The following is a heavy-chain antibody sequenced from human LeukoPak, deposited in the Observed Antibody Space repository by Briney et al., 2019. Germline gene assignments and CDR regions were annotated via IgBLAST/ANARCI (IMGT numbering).Heavy chain of an antibody. V-gene: IGHV3-30*03. CDR3: RTDMVGDTDY. D-gene: IGHD3-10*01. Sequence: GGSLRLSCAASGLTFSSYGMHWVRQAPGKGLEWVAVISYDGSNKYYADSVKGRFTISRDNAGRSLYLQMDSLTVEDTGIYYCRTDMVGDTDYWGQGTQVTVSS. CDR2: ISYDGSNK. CDR1: GLTFSSYG. J-gene: IGHJ4*02.